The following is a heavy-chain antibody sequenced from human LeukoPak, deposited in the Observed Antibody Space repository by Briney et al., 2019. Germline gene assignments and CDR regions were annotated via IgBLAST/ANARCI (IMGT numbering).Heavy chain of an antibody. CDR2: IYHSGST. Sequence: PSQTLSLTCAVSGGSISSGGYSWSWIRQPPGKGLEWIGYIYHSGSTYYNPSLKSRVTISVDRSKNQFSLKLSSVTAADTAVYYCARWFGEFEFDYWGQGTLVTVSS. CDR3: ARWFGEFEFDY. CDR1: GGSISSGGYS. J-gene: IGHJ4*02. D-gene: IGHD3-10*01. V-gene: IGHV4-30-2*01.